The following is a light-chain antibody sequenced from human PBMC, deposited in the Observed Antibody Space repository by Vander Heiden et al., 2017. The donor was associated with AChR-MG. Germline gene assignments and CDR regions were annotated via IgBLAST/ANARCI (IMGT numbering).Light chain of an antibody. CDR2: GAS. J-gene: IGKJ1*01. Sequence: EIVMTQSPATLSVSPGESVTLSCRASQFISRSLAWYQQKPGQPPRLLMYGASTRATGIPARFSGSGYGTEFTLTINGLVPEDFAVYYCQQYNKWPPWTFGQGTKVEVK. V-gene: IGKV3-15*01. CDR1: QFISRS. CDR3: QQYNKWPPWT.